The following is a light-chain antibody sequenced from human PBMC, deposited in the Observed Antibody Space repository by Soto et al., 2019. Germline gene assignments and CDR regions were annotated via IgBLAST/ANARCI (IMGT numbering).Light chain of an antibody. Sequence: EIVMTQSPATLSVSPGERVTLSCRARQSVGSNLAWYQQKPGQTPRLLVYGASSRATGIPDRFSGSGSGTDFTLTISRLEPEDFAAYYCQQYGSSGTFGQGTKVDIK. CDR2: GAS. CDR1: QSVGSN. CDR3: QQYGSSGT. V-gene: IGKV3-20*01. J-gene: IGKJ1*01.